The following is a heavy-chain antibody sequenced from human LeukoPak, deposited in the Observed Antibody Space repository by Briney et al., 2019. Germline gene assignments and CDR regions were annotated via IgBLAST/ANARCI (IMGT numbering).Heavy chain of an antibody. J-gene: IGHJ4*02. Sequence: GGSLRLSCAASGFTFRDYYMSWIRQAPGKGVEWVSYISSSGSTIYYADSVKGRFTISRDNAKNSLYLQMNSLRAEDTAVYYCARGVDWGTFDYWGQGTLVTVSS. V-gene: IGHV3-11*01. CDR3: ARGVDWGTFDY. CDR1: GFTFRDYY. CDR2: ISSSGSTI. D-gene: IGHD3/OR15-3a*01.